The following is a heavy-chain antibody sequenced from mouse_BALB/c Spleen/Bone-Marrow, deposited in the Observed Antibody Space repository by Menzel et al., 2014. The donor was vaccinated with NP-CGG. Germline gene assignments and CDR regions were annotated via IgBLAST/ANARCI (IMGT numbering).Heavy chain of an antibody. CDR2: IYPYNGGT. CDR3: ARRAGGWYFDV. J-gene: IGHJ1*01. CDR1: GYTFTDYN. D-gene: IGHD3-1*01. Sequence: VQLQRSGPELVKPGASVKISCKASGYTFTDYNMHWVKQSHGKSLEWIGYIYPYNGGTGYNQKFKSKATLTVDNSSSTAYMELRSLTSEDSAVYYCARRAGGWYFDVWGAGTTVTVSS. V-gene: IGHV1S29*02.